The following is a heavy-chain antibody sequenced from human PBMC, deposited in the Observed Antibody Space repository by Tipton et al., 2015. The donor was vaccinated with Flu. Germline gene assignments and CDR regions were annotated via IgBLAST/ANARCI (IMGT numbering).Heavy chain of an antibody. V-gene: IGHV4-4*07. Sequence: TLSLTCSVYGASISEKDWSWIRLGAGKGLEWIARVDIRGISQYNPSLQSRVTLSADASTDQVSLRLTHVTAADTAVYFCARDRRGEFDYWGQGSLVTVSS. CDR1: GASISEKD. CDR2: VDIRGIS. D-gene: IGHD3-10*01. J-gene: IGHJ4*01. CDR3: ARDRRGEFDY.